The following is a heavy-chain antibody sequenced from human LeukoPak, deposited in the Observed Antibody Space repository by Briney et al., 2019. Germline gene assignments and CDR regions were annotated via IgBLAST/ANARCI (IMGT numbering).Heavy chain of an antibody. CDR2: ISWNSGSI. CDR3: AKGWEWELQGAFDI. CDR1: GFTFDDYA. J-gene: IGHJ3*02. V-gene: IGHV3-9*03. D-gene: IGHD1-26*01. Sequence: GGSLRLSCAASGFTFDDYAMHWVRQAPGKGLEWVSGISWNSGSIGYADSVKGRFTISRDNAKNSLYLQMNSLRAEDMALYYCAKGWEWELQGAFDIWGQGTMVTVSS.